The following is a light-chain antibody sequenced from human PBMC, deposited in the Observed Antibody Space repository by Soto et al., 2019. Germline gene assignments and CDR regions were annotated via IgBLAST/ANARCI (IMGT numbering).Light chain of an antibody. CDR1: QTISTW. CDR3: QQYDNYKPLT. J-gene: IGKJ4*01. CDR2: DAS. Sequence: DIQVTQSPPTLSASVGDRVTTTCRASQTISTWMAWYQQKPGKAPKLLVYDASTLQSGVASRFSGSGSGTQFTLTINGLQPDDFATYYCQQYDNYKPLTFGGGTKVDIK. V-gene: IGKV1-5*01.